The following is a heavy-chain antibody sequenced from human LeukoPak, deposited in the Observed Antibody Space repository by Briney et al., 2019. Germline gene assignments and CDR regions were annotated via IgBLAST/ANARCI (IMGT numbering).Heavy chain of an antibody. CDR1: GGSISSGHYY. D-gene: IGHD6-13*01. Sequence: PSETLSLTCTVTGGSISSGHYYWSWIRQPPGKGLEWIGYIYYSGKTYYNPSLKSRLTISVDTSKNQFSLKLSSVTAADTAVYYCARARNEIAAAGSPFDYWGQGTLVTVSS. CDR3: ARARNEIAAAGSPFDY. J-gene: IGHJ4*02. V-gene: IGHV4-30-4*01. CDR2: IYYSGKT.